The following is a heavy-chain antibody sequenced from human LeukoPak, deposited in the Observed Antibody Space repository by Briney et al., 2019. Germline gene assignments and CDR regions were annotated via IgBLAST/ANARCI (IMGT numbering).Heavy chain of an antibody. CDR2: INPNSGDT. Sequence: ASVKVSCKASGYTFTGYYMNWVRQAPGQGLEWMGWINPNSGDTHYAQKFLGRVTMTGDTSIRTAYMELSRLRSDDTAVYFCVRNNYLDYWGQGTLVTVSS. D-gene: IGHD1/OR15-1a*01. CDR1: GYTFTGYY. V-gene: IGHV1-2*02. CDR3: VRNNYLDY. J-gene: IGHJ4*02.